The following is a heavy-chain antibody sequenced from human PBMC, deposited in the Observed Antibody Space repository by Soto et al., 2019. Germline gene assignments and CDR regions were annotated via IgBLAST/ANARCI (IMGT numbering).Heavy chain of an antibody. J-gene: IGHJ6*02. CDR3: ARALVEDIVVVPAAIEINCYYYGMDV. CDR1: GGTFSSYA. D-gene: IGHD2-2*02. V-gene: IGHV1-69*13. Sequence: SVKVSCKASGGTFSSYAISWVRQAPGQGLEWLGGIIPMFGTANYAQKFQGRVTITADGSTSTAYMELSSLRSEDTAVYYCARALVEDIVVVPAAIEINCYYYGMDVWGQGTTVTVSS. CDR2: IIPMFGTA.